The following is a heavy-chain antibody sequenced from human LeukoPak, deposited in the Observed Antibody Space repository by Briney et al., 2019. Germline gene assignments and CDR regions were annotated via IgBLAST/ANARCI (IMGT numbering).Heavy chain of an antibody. CDR1: GGSISSYY. V-gene: IGHV4-59*06. CDR3: ARGGFGEEYFDY. J-gene: IGHJ4*02. D-gene: IGHD3-10*01. CDR2: IYYSGST. Sequence: SETLSLTCTVSGGSISSYYWSWIRQHPGKGLEWIGYIYYSGSTYYNPSLKSRVTISVDTSKNQFSLKLSSVTAADTAVYYCARGGFGEEYFDYWGQGTLVTVSS.